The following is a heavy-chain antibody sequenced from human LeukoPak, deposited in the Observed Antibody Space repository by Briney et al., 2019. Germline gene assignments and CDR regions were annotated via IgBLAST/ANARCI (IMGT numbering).Heavy chain of an antibody. V-gene: IGHV4-30-2*01. Sequence: TLSLTCTVSGGSISSGGYYWSWIRQPPGKGLEWIGYIYHSGSTYYNPSLKSRVTISVDRSKNQFSLKLSSVTAADTAVYYCARDSKGRYFDYWGQGTLVTVSS. J-gene: IGHJ4*02. CDR2: IYHSGST. CDR1: GGSISSGGYY. CDR3: ARDSKGRYFDY.